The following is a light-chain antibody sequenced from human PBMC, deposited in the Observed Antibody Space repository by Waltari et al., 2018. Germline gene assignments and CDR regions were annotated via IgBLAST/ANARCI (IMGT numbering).Light chain of an antibody. Sequence: SFELTQPPSVSVSPGQTASITCSGDKLGDKYTSWYQQKPGQSPVLVISHDTKRPSGIPERFTGSSSGNTATLTISGTQAMDEADYYCQAWVTRTVVFGGGTKLTVL. V-gene: IGLV3-1*01. J-gene: IGLJ2*01. CDR1: KLGDKY. CDR2: HDT. CDR3: QAWVTRTVV.